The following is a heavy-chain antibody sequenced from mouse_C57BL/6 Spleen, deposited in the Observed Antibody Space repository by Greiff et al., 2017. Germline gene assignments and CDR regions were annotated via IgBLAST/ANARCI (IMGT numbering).Heavy chain of an antibody. Sequence: QVQLQQSGTELVKPGASVKLSCKASGYTFTSYWMHWVKQRPGQGLEWIGNINPRNGGTNYNEKFKGKATLTVDKSSSTAYMQLSSLTSEDAAVYYCASAVDCSWLAYWGQGTLVTVSA. CDR1: GYTFTSYW. CDR2: INPRNGGT. V-gene: IGHV1-53*01. J-gene: IGHJ3*01. CDR3: ASAVDCSWLAY. D-gene: IGHD3-3*01.